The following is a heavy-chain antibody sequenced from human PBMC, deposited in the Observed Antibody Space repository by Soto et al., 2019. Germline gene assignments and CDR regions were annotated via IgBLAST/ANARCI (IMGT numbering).Heavy chain of an antibody. Sequence: QVTLKESGPVLVKPTETLTLTCTVSGFSLSNARMGVSWFRQPPVKALQWLAHIFSNDEKSYNTTLKNTLTIYRDPATSQVVLTITIVHPVDRATFYCRRTFRWYSSMWSDKWDFDLWGRATLVTVSS. CDR2: IFSNDEK. J-gene: IGHJ2*01. CDR3: RRTFRWYSSMWSDKWDFDL. CDR1: GFSLSNARMG. D-gene: IGHD6-13*01. V-gene: IGHV2-26*01.